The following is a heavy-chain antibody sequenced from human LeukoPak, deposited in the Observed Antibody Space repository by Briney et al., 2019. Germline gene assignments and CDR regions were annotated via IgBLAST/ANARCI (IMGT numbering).Heavy chain of an antibody. CDR1: GYTFTDHY. CDR3: ARGKRWADSSSRMDV. V-gene: IGHV1-8*03. J-gene: IGHJ6*04. Sequence: ASVKVSCKAFGYTFTDHYVHWVRQAPGQGLEWMGWMNPNSGNTGYAQKFQGRVTITRNTSISTAYMELSSLRSQDMAVYYCARGKRWADSSSRMDVWGKGTTVTVSS. D-gene: IGHD6-6*01. CDR2: MNPNSGNT.